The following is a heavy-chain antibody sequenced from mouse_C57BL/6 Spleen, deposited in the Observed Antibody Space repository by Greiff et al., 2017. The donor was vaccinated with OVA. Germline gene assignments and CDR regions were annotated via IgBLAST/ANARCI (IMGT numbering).Heavy chain of an antibody. V-gene: IGHV1-69*01. CDR1: GYTFTSYW. CDR3: ARELGY. Sequence: VQLQQSGAELVMPGASVKLSCKASGYTFTSYWMHWVKQRPGQGLEWIGEIDPSDSYTNYNQKFKGKSTLTVDKSSSTAYMQLSSLTSEDSAVYYCARELGYWGQGTSGTVSS. J-gene: IGHJ4*01. CDR2: IDPSDSYT.